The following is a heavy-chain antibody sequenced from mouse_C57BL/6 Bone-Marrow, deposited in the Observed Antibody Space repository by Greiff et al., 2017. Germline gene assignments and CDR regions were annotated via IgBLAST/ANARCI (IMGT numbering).Heavy chain of an antibody. J-gene: IGHJ3*01. Sequence: EVKLVESGEGLVQPGGSLKLSCAASGFTFSSYAMSWVRQTPEKRLEWVAYISSGGDYIYYAATVKGRFTISRDTARNTLYLQMSSLKSEAPGMYYGTRDKGSGAAWFAYWGQGTLVTGSA. V-gene: IGHV5-9-1*02. CDR2: ISSGGDYI. CDR1: GFTFSSYA. CDR3: TRDKGSGAAWFAY. D-gene: IGHD1-1*01.